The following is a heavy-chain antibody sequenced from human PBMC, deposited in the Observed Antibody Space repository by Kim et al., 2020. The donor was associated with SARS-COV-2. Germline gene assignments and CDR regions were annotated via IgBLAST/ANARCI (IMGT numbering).Heavy chain of an antibody. J-gene: IGHJ6*02. CDR2: ISYDGRNK. Sequence: GGSLRLSCAASGLSFDDSAMNWVRQAPGKGLEWVAVISYDGRNKDYADSVKGRFTISRDNSKRTLFLQMNSLRVEDTGVYYCARGHYHESVSISDYYNGMDVWGQGTTVTVSS. CDR1: GLSFDDSA. D-gene: IGHD3-10*01. CDR3: ARGHYHESVSISDYYNGMDV. V-gene: IGHV3-30-3*01.